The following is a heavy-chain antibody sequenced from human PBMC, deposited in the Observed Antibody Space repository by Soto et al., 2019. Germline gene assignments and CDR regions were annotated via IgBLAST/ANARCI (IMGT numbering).Heavy chain of an antibody. J-gene: IGHJ4*02. D-gene: IGHD3-22*01. CDR1: GFTFSNAW. Sequence: EVQLVESGGGLVKPGGSLRLSCAASGFTFSNAWMNWVRQAPGKGLEWVGRIKSKTDGGTTDYAAPVKGRFTISRDDSKNTLDLQMNSLKTEDTAVYYCTTDRTRYYYDSSGYYHRPHIDYWGQGTLVTVSS. V-gene: IGHV3-15*07. CDR3: TTDRTRYYYDSSGYYHRPHIDY. CDR2: IKSKTDGGTT.